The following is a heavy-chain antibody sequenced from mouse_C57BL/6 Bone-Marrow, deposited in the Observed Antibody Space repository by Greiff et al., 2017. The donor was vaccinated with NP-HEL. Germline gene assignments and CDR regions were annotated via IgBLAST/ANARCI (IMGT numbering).Heavy chain of an antibody. CDR1: GYTFTDYY. V-gene: IGHV1-26*01. D-gene: IGHD2-12*01. CDR3: NLRFFYAMDY. Sequence: VQLQQSGPDLVKPGASVKISCKASGYTFTDYYMNWVKQSHGKSLEWIGDINPNNGGTSYNQKFKGKATLTVDKSSSTAYMELRSLTSEDSAVYYCNLRFFYAMDYWGQGTSVTVSS. CDR2: INPNNGGT. J-gene: IGHJ4*01.